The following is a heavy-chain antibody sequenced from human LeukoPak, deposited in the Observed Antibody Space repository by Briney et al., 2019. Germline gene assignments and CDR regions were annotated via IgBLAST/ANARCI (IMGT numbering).Heavy chain of an antibody. Sequence: PGGSLRLSCAASGFTFSSYSMHWIRQAPGKGLEWVSYISGSSRTMYYADSVKGRFTISRDNAKNSLYLQMNSLRAEDTAVYYCARDLGLYDYGGNIDYWGQGTLVTVSP. J-gene: IGHJ4*02. D-gene: IGHD4-23*01. CDR3: ARDLGLYDYGGNIDY. CDR2: ISGSSRTM. V-gene: IGHV3-48*04. CDR1: GFTFSSYS.